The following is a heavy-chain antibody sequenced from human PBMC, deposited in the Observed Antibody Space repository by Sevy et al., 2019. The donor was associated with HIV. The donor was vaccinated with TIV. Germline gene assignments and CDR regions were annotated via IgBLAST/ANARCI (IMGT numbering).Heavy chain of an antibody. Sequence: GGSLRLSCAASGFTFSSYWMSWVRQAPGKGLEWVANIKQDGSEKYYVDSVKGRFTISRDNAKNSLYLQMNSLKAEDTAVYYCARDLGDPYFDYWGQGTLVTVSS. CDR1: GFTFSSYW. CDR3: ARDLGDPYFDY. CDR2: IKQDGSEK. D-gene: IGHD7-27*01. J-gene: IGHJ4*02. V-gene: IGHV3-7*03.